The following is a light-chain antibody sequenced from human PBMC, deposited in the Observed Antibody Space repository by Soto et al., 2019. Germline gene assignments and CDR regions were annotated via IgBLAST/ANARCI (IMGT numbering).Light chain of an antibody. CDR3: GTWDSSLSVGV. CDR1: SSNIGNNY. V-gene: IGLV1-51*01. Sequence: QSVLTQPPSVSAAPGQKVTISCSGSSSNIGNNYVSWYQSLPGTAPKLLIYDNNERPSGIPDRFSGSKSGTSATLCITGLQTGDEADYYCGTWDSSLSVGVFGGGTKLTVL. J-gene: IGLJ2*01. CDR2: DNN.